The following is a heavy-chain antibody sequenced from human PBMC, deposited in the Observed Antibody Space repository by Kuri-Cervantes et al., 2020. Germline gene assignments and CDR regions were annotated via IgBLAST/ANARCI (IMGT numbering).Heavy chain of an antibody. Sequence: ASVKVSCKASGYTFTSYDINWVRQATGQGLEWMGWMNPNSGNTGYAQKFQGRVTMTRNTSISTAYMELSSLRSEDTAIYYCAREKTYVWGSNRAAEQRGNFYMDVWGKGTTVTVSS. J-gene: IGHJ6*03. CDR1: GYTFTSYD. CDR2: MNPNSGNT. D-gene: IGHD3-16*02. V-gene: IGHV1-8*02. CDR3: AREKTYVWGSNRAAEQRGNFYMDV.